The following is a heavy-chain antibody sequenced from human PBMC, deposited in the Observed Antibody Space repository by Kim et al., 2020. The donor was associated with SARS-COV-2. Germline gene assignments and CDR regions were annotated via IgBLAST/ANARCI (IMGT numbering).Heavy chain of an antibody. J-gene: IGHJ5*02. CDR3: ARGRKVTPWFDP. CDR2: INYSGST. D-gene: IGHD2-21*02. V-gene: IGHV4-34*01. Sequence: SETLSLTCTVYGGPFNGYYWTWIRQPPGRGLEWIGEINYSGSTNSNPSLKSRVTILADTSKNQFSLKLTSVTAAGTAVYYCARGRKVTPWFDPWGQGTLV. CDR1: GGPFNGYY.